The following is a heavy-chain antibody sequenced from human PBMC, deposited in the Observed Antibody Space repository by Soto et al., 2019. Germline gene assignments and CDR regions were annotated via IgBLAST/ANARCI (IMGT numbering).Heavy chain of an antibody. CDR3: GRHPNYGDYVDY. D-gene: IGHD4-17*01. CDR2: IYYSGST. CDR1: GGSISSYY. Sequence: PSETLSVTCTVSGGSISSYYWSWIRQPPGKGLEWIGYIYYSGSTNYNPSLKSRVTISVDTSKNQFSLKLSSVTAADTAVYYCGRHPNYGDYVDYWGQGTLVTVSS. J-gene: IGHJ4*02. V-gene: IGHV4-59*08.